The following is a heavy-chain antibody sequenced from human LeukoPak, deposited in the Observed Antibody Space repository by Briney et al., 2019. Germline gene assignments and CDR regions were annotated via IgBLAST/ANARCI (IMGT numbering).Heavy chain of an antibody. CDR1: GFTFSDFW. J-gene: IGHJ4*02. V-gene: IGHV3-21*01. D-gene: IGHD1-26*01. Sequence: GGSLRLSCAVSGFTFSDFWMHWVRQAPGKGLEWVSSISSSSSYIYYADSVKGRFTISRDNAKNSLYLQMNSLRAEDTAVYYCARDRWELHLIDYWGQGTLVTVSS. CDR3: ARDRWELHLIDY. CDR2: ISSSSSYI.